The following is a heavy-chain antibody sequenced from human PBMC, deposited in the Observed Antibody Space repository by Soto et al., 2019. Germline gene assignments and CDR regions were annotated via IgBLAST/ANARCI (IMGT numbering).Heavy chain of an antibody. V-gene: IGHV3-33*01. CDR2: IWYDGSNK. CDR1: GFTFSSYG. J-gene: IGHJ5*02. CDR3: ASLEPGGP. Sequence: QVQLVESGGGVVQPGRSLRLSCAASGFTFSSYGMHWVRQAPGKGLEWAAVIWYDGSNKYYADSVKGRFTISRDNSKNTLYLQMNSLRAEDTAVYYCASLEPGGPWGQGTLVTVSS. D-gene: IGHD1-1*01.